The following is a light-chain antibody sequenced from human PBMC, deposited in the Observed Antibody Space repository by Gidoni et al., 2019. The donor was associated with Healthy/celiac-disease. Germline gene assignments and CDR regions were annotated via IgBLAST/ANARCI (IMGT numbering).Light chain of an antibody. CDR2: WAS. Sequence: DIVTTQPSDSLPVSLGDRATINCKSSQSVLYRSNNEYYLAWYQQKPRQPPKLLIYWASTRESGVPDRFSGSGSGADFPRTISSLQAEDVTVYCCQRYYSTLYTFXQXTKLEIK. J-gene: IGKJ2*01. V-gene: IGKV4-1*01. CDR3: QRYYSTLYT. CDR1: QSVLYRSNNEYY.